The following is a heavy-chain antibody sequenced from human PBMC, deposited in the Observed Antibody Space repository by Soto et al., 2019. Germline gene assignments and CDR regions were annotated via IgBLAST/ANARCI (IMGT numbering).Heavy chain of an antibody. D-gene: IGHD3-9*01. CDR2: ISAYNGNT. J-gene: IGHJ4*02. V-gene: IGHV1-18*01. CDR3: ARAVLRYFDWLLRYFDY. Sequence: ASVKVSCKASGYTFNSYGISWVRQAPGQGLEWMGWISAYNGNTNYAQKLQGRVTMTTDTSTSTAYMELRSLRSDDTAVYYCARAVLRYFDWLLRYFDYWGQGTLVNGSS. CDR1: GYTFNSYG.